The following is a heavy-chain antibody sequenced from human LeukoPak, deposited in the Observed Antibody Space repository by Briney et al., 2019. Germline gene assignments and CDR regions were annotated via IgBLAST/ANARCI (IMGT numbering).Heavy chain of an antibody. D-gene: IGHD2-2*01. CDR2: INHSGST. J-gene: IGHJ4*02. CDR3: ARGGEIVVVPAAGNYFDY. V-gene: IGHV4-34*01. Sequence: PSETLSLTCAVYGGSFSGYYWSWIRRPPGKGLEWIGEINHSGSTNYNPSLKSRVTISVDTSKNQFSLKLSSVTAADTAVYYCARGGEIVVVPAAGNYFDYWGQGTLVTVSS. CDR1: GGSFSGYY.